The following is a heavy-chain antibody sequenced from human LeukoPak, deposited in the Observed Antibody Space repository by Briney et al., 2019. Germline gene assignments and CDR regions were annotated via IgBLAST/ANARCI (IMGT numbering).Heavy chain of an antibody. CDR3: ARDSSGYYGSFDP. CDR2: IYTSGST. CDR1: GGSISSYY. Sequence: SETLSLTCTVSGGSISSYYWSWIRQPAGKGLEWIGRIYTSGSTNYNPSLKSRVPMSVDTPKNQFSLRLNSVTAADTAVYYCARDSSGYYGSFDPWGRGAQVTVSS. V-gene: IGHV4-4*07. J-gene: IGHJ5*02. D-gene: IGHD3-22*01.